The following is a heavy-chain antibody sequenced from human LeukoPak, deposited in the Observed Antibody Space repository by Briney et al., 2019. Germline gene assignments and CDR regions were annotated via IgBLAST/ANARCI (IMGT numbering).Heavy chain of an antibody. V-gene: IGHV3-23*01. D-gene: IGHD6-13*01. CDR2: ITGTS. CDR1: GFTFSSYA. CDR3: AKAFREYGSSTYSSFDI. J-gene: IGHJ3*02. Sequence: GGSLRLSCAASGFTFSSYAMSWVRQAPGKGLQWVSTITGTSHYADSVRGRFTISKDNSKNILYLQMNSLSTEDTAIYYCAKAFREYGSSTYSSFDIWGQGTMVTVSS.